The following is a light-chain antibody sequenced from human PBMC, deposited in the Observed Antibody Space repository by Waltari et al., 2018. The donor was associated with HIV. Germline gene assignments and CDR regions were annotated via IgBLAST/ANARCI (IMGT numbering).Light chain of an antibody. CDR2: KAS. J-gene: IGKJ1*01. V-gene: IGKV1-5*03. CDR3: QQYNSYWT. CDR1: QSISSW. Sequence: DIQMTQSPSTLSASVEDRVTIPCRASQSISSWLAWYQQKPGKAPKILIYKASSLESGVPSRFSGSGSGTEFTLTISSLQPDDFATYYCQQYNSYWTFGQGTKVEIK.